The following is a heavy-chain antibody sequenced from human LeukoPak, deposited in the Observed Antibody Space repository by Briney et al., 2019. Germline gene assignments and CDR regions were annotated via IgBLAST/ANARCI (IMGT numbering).Heavy chain of an antibody. D-gene: IGHD6-6*01. CDR3: ARDLSIAAPEYYFDY. V-gene: IGHV4-39*07. J-gene: IGHJ4*02. Sequence: SETLSLTCTVSGGSISSSSYYWGWIRQPPGKGLEWIGSIYYSGSTYYNPSLKSRVTISVDTSKNQFSLKLSSVTAADTAVYYCARDLSIAAPEYYFDYWGQGTLVTVSS. CDR1: GGSISSSSYY. CDR2: IYYSGST.